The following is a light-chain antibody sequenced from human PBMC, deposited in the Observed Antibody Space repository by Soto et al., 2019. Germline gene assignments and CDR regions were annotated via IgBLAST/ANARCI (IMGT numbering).Light chain of an antibody. J-gene: IGKJ4*01. V-gene: IGKV1-5*01. CDR1: QSVRSW. CDR3: QQYDNYPLT. CDR2: DAS. Sequence: DIQMTQSPCTLSASVGDRVTITCRASQSVRSWLAWYQQKPGRAPKFLIYDASSLESGVPSRFSGSGSGTEFTLTISNLQPDDFATYYCQQYDNYPLTFGGGTKVDI.